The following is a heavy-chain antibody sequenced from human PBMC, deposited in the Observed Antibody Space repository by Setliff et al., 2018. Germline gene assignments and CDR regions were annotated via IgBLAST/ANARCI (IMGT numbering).Heavy chain of an antibody. Sequence: GASVKVSCKASGYTFTSYGISWVRQAPGQGLEWMGWISAYNGNTNYAQKLQGRVTMTTDTSTSTAYTELRSLRSDDTAVYYCARDEWELVGLESAFDIWGQGTMVTVSS. CDR3: ARDEWELVGLESAFDI. J-gene: IGHJ3*02. D-gene: IGHD1-26*01. CDR2: ISAYNGNT. V-gene: IGHV1-18*01. CDR1: GYTFTSYG.